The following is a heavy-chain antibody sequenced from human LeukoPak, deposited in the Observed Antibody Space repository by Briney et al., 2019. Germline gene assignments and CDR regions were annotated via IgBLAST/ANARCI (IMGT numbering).Heavy chain of an antibody. V-gene: IGHV4-59*01. CDR3: ARVAVTTPGYNWFDP. CDR1: GGSISSYY. Sequence: PSETLSLTCTVSGGSISSYYWSWIRQPPGKGLEWIGYIYYSGSTNYNPSLKSRVTISVDTSKNQFSLKLSSVTAADTAVYYCARVAVTTPGYNWFDPWGQGTLVTVSS. J-gene: IGHJ5*02. CDR2: IYYSGST. D-gene: IGHD1-14*01.